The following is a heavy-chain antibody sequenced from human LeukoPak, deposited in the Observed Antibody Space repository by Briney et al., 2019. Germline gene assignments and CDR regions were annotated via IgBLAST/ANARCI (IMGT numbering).Heavy chain of an antibody. Sequence: SQTLSLTCTVSGGSISSGSYYWSWIRQPAGKGLEWIGRIYTSGSTNYNPSLKSRVTISVDTSKNHFSLRLSSVTAADTALYYCARGRRPQGRYFDWLSDNFDIWGQGTMVTVSS. V-gene: IGHV4-61*02. D-gene: IGHD3-9*01. CDR2: IYTSGST. CDR3: ARGRRPQGRYFDWLSDNFDI. J-gene: IGHJ3*02. CDR1: GGSISSGSYY.